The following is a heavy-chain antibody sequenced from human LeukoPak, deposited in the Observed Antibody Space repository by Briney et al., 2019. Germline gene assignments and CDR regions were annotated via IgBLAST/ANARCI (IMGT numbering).Heavy chain of an antibody. CDR2: ISSSSSYI. Sequence: GGSLRLSCAASGFTFSSYSMNWVRQAPGKGLEWVSSISSSSSYIYYADSVKGRFTISRDNAKNSLYLQMNSLRAEDTAVYYCAKDSEYYDFWSGYIDYWGQGTLVTVSS. CDR1: GFTFSSYS. D-gene: IGHD3-3*01. J-gene: IGHJ4*02. V-gene: IGHV3-21*04. CDR3: AKDSEYYDFWSGYIDY.